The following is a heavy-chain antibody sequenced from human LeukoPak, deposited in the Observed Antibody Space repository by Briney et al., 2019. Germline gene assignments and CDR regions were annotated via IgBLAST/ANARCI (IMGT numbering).Heavy chain of an antibody. CDR2: IYSGGST. CDR3: ARDLRGRYSSGDY. CDR1: GVTFEDYY. Sequence: PGGSLRLSCRGSGVTFEDYYLSWIRQAPGKGLEWVSVIYSGGSTYYADSVKGRFTISRDNSKNTLYLQMNSLRAEDTAVYYCARDLRGRYSSGDYWGQGTLVTVSS. D-gene: IGHD5-18*01. J-gene: IGHJ4*02. V-gene: IGHV3-53*01.